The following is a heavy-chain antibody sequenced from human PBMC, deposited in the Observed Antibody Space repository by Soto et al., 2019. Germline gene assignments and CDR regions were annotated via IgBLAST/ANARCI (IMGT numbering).Heavy chain of an antibody. CDR2: IWYDGSNK. V-gene: IGHV3-33*01. D-gene: IGHD3-10*01. CDR1: GFTFSSYG. Sequence: QVQLVESGGGVVQPGRSLRLSCAASGFTFSSYGMHWVRQAPGKGLEWVAVIWYDGSNKYYADSVKGRFTISRDNSKNTQYLQKNSLRAENTAGYYGARAYYGSGSSYTDDGGFDIWGQGTMVTVSS. CDR3: ARAYYGSGSSYTDDGGFDI. J-gene: IGHJ3*02.